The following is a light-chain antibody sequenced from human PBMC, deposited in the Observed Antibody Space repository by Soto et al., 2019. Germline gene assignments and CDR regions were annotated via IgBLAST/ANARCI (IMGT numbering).Light chain of an antibody. V-gene: IGKV3-20*01. CDR1: QSVSSSY. CDR2: GAS. CDR3: QQYGSSPYT. Sequence: EMVLTQSPGTLSLSPGERATLSCRARQSVSSSYLAWYQQKPGQAPRLLIYGASSRATGIPDRFSGSGSGTDFTLTISRLEPEDFAVYYCQQYGSSPYTFGQGTKLEIK. J-gene: IGKJ2*01.